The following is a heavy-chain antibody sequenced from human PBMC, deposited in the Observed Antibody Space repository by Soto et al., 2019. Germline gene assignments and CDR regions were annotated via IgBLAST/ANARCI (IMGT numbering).Heavy chain of an antibody. CDR3: ARGRGMEEIYFYNGMDV. CDR2: INGGKGNT. J-gene: IGHJ6*02. CDR1: GYSFSTYA. D-gene: IGHD1-1*01. V-gene: IGHV1-3*01. Sequence: QVQVVQSGAEVKKPGASVKVSCKASGYSFSTYAMHWVRQAPGQGLEWMGWINGGKGNTKYSPKFKDPVTISRDTSASTGDMVLSSLRSEDTAVYYCARGRGMEEIYFYNGMDVWGPGTTVTVS.